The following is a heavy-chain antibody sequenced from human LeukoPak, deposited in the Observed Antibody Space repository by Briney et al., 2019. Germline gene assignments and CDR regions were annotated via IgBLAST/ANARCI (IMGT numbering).Heavy chain of an antibody. D-gene: IGHD4-17*01. CDR3: ARVGATVTTYTYDY. Sequence: PSETLSLTCAVYDGSFSGYYWSWIRQPPGKGLEWIGEINHSGSTNYNPSLKSRVTISLDTSKSQFSLKVRYVTAADTAVYYCARVGATVTTYTYDYWGQGTLVTVSS. CDR2: INHSGST. CDR1: DGSFSGYY. J-gene: IGHJ4*02. V-gene: IGHV4-34*01.